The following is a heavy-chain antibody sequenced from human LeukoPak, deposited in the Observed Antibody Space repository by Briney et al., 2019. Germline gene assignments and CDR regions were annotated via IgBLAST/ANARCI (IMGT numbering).Heavy chain of an antibody. CDR1: GFTFSSYA. Sequence: GGSQRLSCAASGFTFSSYAMHWVRQAPGKGLEWVAVISYDGSNKYYADSVKGRFTISRDNSKNTLYLQMNSLRAEDTAVYYCARGLQWLVQVVAFDIWGQGTMVTVSS. D-gene: IGHD6-19*01. V-gene: IGHV3-30-3*01. CDR2: ISYDGSNK. CDR3: ARGLQWLVQVVAFDI. J-gene: IGHJ3*02.